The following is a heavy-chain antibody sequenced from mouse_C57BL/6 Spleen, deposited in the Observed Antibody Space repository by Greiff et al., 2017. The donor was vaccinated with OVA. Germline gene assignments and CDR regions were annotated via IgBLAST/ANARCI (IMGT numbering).Heavy chain of an antibody. CDR3: ARDDHYYGSSLYWYIDV. Sequence: EVKLQESGPELVKPGASVKISCKASGYSFTGYYMNWVKQSPEKSLEWIGEINPSTGGTNYNQKFKAKATLTVDKSSNTAYMQRERQTSEISSDYYCARDDHYYGSSLYWYIDVWGTGTTVTVSS. J-gene: IGHJ1*03. CDR2: INPSTGGT. V-gene: IGHV1-42*01. D-gene: IGHD1-1*01. CDR1: GYSFTGYY.